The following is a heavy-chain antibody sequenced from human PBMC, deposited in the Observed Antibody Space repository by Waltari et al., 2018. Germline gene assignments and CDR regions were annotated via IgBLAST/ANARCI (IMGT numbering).Heavy chain of an antibody. CDR2: ISSSSSTI. D-gene: IGHD1-1*01. V-gene: IGHV3-48*01. CDR3: ASVWNDVDY. J-gene: IGHJ4*02. Sequence: EVQLVESGGGLVQPGGSLRLSCAASGFTFSSYSMNWVRQAPGKGLEWVSYISSSSSTIYYADSVKGRFNISRENAKNSLYLQMNSLRAEDKAVYYCASVWNDVDYWGQGTLVTVSS. CDR1: GFTFSSYS.